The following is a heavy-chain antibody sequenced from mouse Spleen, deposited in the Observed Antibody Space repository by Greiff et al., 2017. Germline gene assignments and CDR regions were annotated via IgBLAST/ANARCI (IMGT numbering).Heavy chain of an antibody. J-gene: IGHJ4*01. CDR3: TRRGNYPYYYAMDY. CDR1: GYTFTSYW. Sequence: EVQLQQSGTVLARPGASVKMSCKTSGYTFTSYWMHWVKQRPGQGLEWIGAIYPGNSDTSYNQKFKGKAKLTAVTSASTAYMELSSLTNEDSAVYYCTRRGNYPYYYAMDYWGQGTSVTVSS. D-gene: IGHD2-1*01. V-gene: IGHV1-5*01. CDR2: IYPGNSDT.